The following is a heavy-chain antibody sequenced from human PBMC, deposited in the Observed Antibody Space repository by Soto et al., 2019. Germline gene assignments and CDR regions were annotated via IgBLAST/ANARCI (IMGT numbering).Heavy chain of an antibody. CDR3: ASATYYYDSSGHILVLQFDY. CDR2: IITIFGTS. CDR1: GGTFSSYA. V-gene: IGHV1-69*01. D-gene: IGHD3-22*01. J-gene: IGHJ4*02. Sequence: QVQRVHSGAEVKKPGSSVKFSCKASGGTFSSYAISWVRHAPGQVLEWMGGIITIFGTSNYAHKFQGRVTITADESTSTAYMELSSLRSEAKAVYYCASATYYYDSSGHILVLQFDYWGQGNLVTVSS.